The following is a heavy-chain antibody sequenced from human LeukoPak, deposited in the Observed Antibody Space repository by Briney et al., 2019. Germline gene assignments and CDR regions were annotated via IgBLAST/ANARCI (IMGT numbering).Heavy chain of an antibody. CDR1: GYTFTDSW. D-gene: IGHD2-8*01. V-gene: IGHV5-51*06. J-gene: IGHJ5*02. Sequence: GDSLSISCTASGYTFTDSWIGWVRQRSGKGLEWVAVIHPADSDSRYSPSFQGQVFISVDRSMNTAYLQWSSLKASDSAVYYCVKGWRGSLYDPADHWGQGTLVTVSP. CDR3: VKGWRGSLYDPADH. CDR2: IHPADSDS.